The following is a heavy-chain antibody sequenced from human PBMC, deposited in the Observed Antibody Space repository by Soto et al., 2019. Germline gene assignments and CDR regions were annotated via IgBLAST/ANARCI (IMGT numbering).Heavy chain of an antibody. CDR2: IWYDGSSK. CDR3: AREGAVAGSQDF. J-gene: IGHJ4*02. Sequence: PGGSLRLSCAASGFMFSDYGMHWVRQAPGKGLEWVAIIWYDGSSKYYSDSVKGRFTISRDNSNNTLYLQMNSLRVEDTAVYFCAREGAVAGSQDFWGQGTLVTVS. CDR1: GFMFSDYG. D-gene: IGHD6-19*01. V-gene: IGHV3-33*01.